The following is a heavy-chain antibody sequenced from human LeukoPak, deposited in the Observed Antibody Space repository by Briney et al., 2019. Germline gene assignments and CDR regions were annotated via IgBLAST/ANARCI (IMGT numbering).Heavy chain of an antibody. J-gene: IGHJ6*02. Sequence: GGSLRLSCTASGFTFSTYTMNWVRQAPGKGLEWVSSLSSNNRYIYYGDSMKGRFTISRDNAKNSLYLQMSNLRAEDTAVYFCARGGGLDVWGQGATVTVSS. CDR3: ARGGGLDV. V-gene: IGHV3-21*04. CDR2: LSSNNRYI. D-gene: IGHD3-16*01. CDR1: GFTFSTYT.